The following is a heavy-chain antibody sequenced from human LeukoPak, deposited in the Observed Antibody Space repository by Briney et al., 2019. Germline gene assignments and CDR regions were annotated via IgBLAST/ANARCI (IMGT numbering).Heavy chain of an antibody. J-gene: IGHJ4*02. Sequence: ASVKVSCKASGYTFTNYHINWVRQTTGQGLEWMGWMDPNSGDTGYAQKFQGRVTMTRDSSTNTAYMELSSLRSEDTAVLFCALRGPRYIYDYWGQGTLVTVSS. D-gene: IGHD3-9*01. CDR3: ALRGPRYIYDY. CDR1: GYTFTNYH. V-gene: IGHV1-8*01. CDR2: MDPNSGDT.